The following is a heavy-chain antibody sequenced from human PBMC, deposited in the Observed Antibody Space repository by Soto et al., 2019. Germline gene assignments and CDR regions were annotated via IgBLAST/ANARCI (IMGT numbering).Heavy chain of an antibody. CDR2: IYYSGNT. V-gene: IGHV4-59*01. Sequence: PSETLSLTCTVSGGSISSYYWSWIRQPPGKGLEWIGYIYYSGNTNYNPSLKSRVTIAVDTSKNQFSLKLSSVTAADTAVYYCARSGYSYGYWYFDYWGQGTLVTVSS. J-gene: IGHJ4*02. CDR1: GGSISSYY. CDR3: ARSGYSYGYWYFDY. D-gene: IGHD5-18*01.